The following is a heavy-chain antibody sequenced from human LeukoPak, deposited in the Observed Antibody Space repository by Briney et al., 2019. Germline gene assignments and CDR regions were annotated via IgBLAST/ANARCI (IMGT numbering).Heavy chain of an antibody. V-gene: IGHV3-23*01. Sequence: PGGSPRLSCAASGLTFSSNDMSWVRPAPGKGLEWVSAISGSGGSTYYPDSVKGRFTISRDNSKNTLYLQMNSLRAEDTAVYYCAKELELRGYELFGNFDYWGQGTLVTVSS. D-gene: IGHD3-3*01. CDR1: GLTFSSND. CDR3: AKELELRGYELFGNFDY. CDR2: ISGSGGST. J-gene: IGHJ4*02.